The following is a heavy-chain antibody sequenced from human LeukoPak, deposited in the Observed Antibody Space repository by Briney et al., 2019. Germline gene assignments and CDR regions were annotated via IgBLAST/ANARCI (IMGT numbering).Heavy chain of an antibody. CDR2: ISAYNGNT. D-gene: IGHD3-22*01. V-gene: IGHV1-2*02. J-gene: IGHJ5*02. CDR3: ARGWDYYDSSGYYPERLFDP. Sequence: ASVKVSCKASGYTFTSYYLHWVRQAPGQGLEWMGWISAYNGNTNYAQKFQGRVTMTRDTSISTAYMELSRLRSDDTAVYYCARGWDYYDSSGYYPERLFDPWGQGTLVTVSS. CDR1: GYTFTSYY.